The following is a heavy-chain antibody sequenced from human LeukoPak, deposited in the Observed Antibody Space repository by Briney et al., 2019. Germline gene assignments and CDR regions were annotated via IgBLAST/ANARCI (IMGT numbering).Heavy chain of an antibody. CDR2: INHSGST. D-gene: IGHD3-22*01. J-gene: IGHJ3*02. Sequence: SETLSLTCAVYGGSFSGYYWSWIRQPPGKGLEWIWEINHSGSTNYNPSLKSRVTISVDTSKNQFSLKLSSVTAADTAVYYCARGTPPIRYYYDLHPLGAFDIWGQGTMVTVSS. V-gene: IGHV4-34*09. CDR1: GGSFSGYY. CDR3: ARGTPPIRYYYDLHPLGAFDI.